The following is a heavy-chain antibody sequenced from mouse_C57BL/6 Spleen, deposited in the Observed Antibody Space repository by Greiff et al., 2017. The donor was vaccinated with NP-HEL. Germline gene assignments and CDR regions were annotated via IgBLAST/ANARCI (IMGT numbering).Heavy chain of an antibody. CDR1: GYTFTSYW. J-gene: IGHJ3*01. D-gene: IGHD3-2*02. Sequence: QVQLQQPGTELVKPGASVKLSCKAFGYTFTSYWMHWVKQRPGQGLEWIGNINPSNGGTNYNEKFKSKATLTVDKSSSTAYMQLSSLTSEDSAVYYCASPDSSGYWFAYWGQGTLVTVSA. CDR2: INPSNGGT. CDR3: ASPDSSGYWFAY. V-gene: IGHV1-53*01.